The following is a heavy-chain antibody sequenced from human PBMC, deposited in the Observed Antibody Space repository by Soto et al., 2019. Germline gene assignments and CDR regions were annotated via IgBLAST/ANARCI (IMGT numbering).Heavy chain of an antibody. D-gene: IGHD6-13*01. J-gene: IGHJ6*02. V-gene: IGHV3-23*01. CDR3: ATTAGTYYYYGMDV. CDR1: GFTFSSYA. CDR2: ISGSGGST. Sequence: EVPLLESGGGLVQPGGSLRLSCAASGFTFSSYAMSWVRQAPGKGLEWVSAISGSGGSTYYADSVKGRFTISRDNSKNTLYLQTNSLRAEDTAVYYCATTAGTYYYYGMDVWGQGTTVTVSS.